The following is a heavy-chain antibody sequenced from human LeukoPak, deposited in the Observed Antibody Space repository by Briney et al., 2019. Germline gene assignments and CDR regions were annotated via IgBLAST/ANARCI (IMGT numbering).Heavy chain of an antibody. D-gene: IGHD2-2*01. Sequence: GGSLRLSCAVSGFTFSSYWMHGVRQAPGKGLVWVSRINSDGSSTSYADSVKGRFTISRDNAKNTLYLQMNSLRAEDTAVYYCARRPLPAAISYHFDYWGHGTPVTVSS. CDR1: GFTFSSYW. V-gene: IGHV3-74*01. CDR3: ARRPLPAAISYHFDY. CDR2: INSDGSST. J-gene: IGHJ4*01.